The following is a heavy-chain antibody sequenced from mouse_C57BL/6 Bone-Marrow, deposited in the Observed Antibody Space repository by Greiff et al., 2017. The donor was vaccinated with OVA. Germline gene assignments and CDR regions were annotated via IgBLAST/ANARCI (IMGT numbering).Heavy chain of an antibody. CDR1: GYSFTGYY. J-gene: IGHJ3*01. CDR3: ARGGTSPFAY. CDR2: INPSTGGT. V-gene: IGHV1-42*01. Sequence: EVQLVESGPELVKPGASVKISCKASGYSFTGYYMNWVKQSPEKSLEWIGEINPSTGGTTYNQKFKAKATLTVDKSSSTAYMQLKSLTSEDSAVYYCARGGTSPFAYWGQGTLVTGSA. D-gene: IGHD4-1*01.